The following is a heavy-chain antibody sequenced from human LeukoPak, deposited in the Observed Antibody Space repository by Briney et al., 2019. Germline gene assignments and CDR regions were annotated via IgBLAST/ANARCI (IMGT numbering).Heavy chain of an antibody. CDR2: ISGSGGST. CDR1: GFTFSSYA. Sequence: GGSLSLSCAASGFTFSSYAMSWVRQAPGKGLEWVSAISGSGGSTYYADSVKGRFTISRDNSKNTLYLQMNSLRAEDTAVYYCAKGRGWLQFFDYWGQGTLVTVSS. J-gene: IGHJ4*02. D-gene: IGHD5-24*01. V-gene: IGHV3-23*01. CDR3: AKGRGWLQFFDY.